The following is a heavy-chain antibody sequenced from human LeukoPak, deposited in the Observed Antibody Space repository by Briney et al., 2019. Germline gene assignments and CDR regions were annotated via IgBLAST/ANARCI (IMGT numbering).Heavy chain of an antibody. D-gene: IGHD3-16*01. CDR3: TGGMMTIGGIIEGFDY. Sequence: PSGTLSLTCTVSGGTISRYYWNWMRQPPGKGLEGIWCIYYSGSTNYNPSLKSRVTISVVTSKNQFSLKLSSLTAADTAVHYFTGGMMTIGGIIEGFDYSGHGTLVTVSS. J-gene: IGHJ4*01. V-gene: IGHV4-59*01. CDR2: IYYSGST. CDR1: GGTISRYY.